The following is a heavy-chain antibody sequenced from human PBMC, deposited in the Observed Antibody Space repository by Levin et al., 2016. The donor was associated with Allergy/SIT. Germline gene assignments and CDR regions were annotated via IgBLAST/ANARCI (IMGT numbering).Heavy chain of an antibody. CDR1: GFTFSSYG. V-gene: IGHV3-33*01. Sequence: GESLKISCAASGFTFSSYGMHWVRQAPGKGLEWVAVIWYDGSNKYYADSVKGRFTISRDNSKNTLYLQMNSLRAEDTAVYYCARAPHTYSSSWYGFDYWGQGTLVTVSS. CDR3: ARAPHTYSSSWYGFDY. D-gene: IGHD6-13*01. CDR2: IWYDGSNK. J-gene: IGHJ4*02.